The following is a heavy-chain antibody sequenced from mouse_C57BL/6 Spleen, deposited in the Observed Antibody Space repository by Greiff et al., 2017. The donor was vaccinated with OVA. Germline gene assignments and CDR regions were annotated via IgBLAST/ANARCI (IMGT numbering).Heavy chain of an antibody. CDR2: IDPNSGGT. V-gene: IGHV1-72*01. CDR3: ASPYYGYDLFAY. Sequence: QVQLQQPGAELVKPGASVKLSCKASGYTFTSYWMHWVKQRPGRGLEWIGRIDPNSGGTKYNEKFKSKATLTVDKPSSTAYLQLSSLTSEDSAVYYCASPYYGYDLFAYWGQGTLVTVSA. D-gene: IGHD2-2*01. J-gene: IGHJ3*01. CDR1: GYTFTSYW.